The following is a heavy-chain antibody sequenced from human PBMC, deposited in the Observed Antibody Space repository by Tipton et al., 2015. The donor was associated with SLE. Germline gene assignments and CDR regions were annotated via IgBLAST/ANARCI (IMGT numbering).Heavy chain of an antibody. J-gene: IGHJ3*02. D-gene: IGHD5-24*01. V-gene: IGHV3-49*04. CDR1: GFTFGDYA. CDR3: AKDPGLHDAFDI. CDR2: IRSKAYGGTT. Sequence: SLRLSCTASGFTFGDYAMSWVRQAPGKGLEWVGFIRSKAYGGTTEYAASVKGRFTISRDDSKSIAYLQMNSLRAEDTAVYYCAKDPGLHDAFDIWGQGTMVTVSS.